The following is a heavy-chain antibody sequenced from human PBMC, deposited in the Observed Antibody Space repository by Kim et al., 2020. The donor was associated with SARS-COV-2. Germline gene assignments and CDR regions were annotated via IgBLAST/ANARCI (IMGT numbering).Heavy chain of an antibody. V-gene: IGHV3-48*02. D-gene: IGHD6-19*01. CDR2: ISSDGSTI. CDR1: GFTFSSYN. J-gene: IGHJ4*02. CDR3: ARPSHSGWYPLKY. Sequence: GGSLRLSCAASGFTFSSYNMNWVRQAPGKGPEWISYISSDGSTIYYADSVMGRFTVSRDNAHNSLFLQMNHLRHEDTAVYYCARPSHSGWYPLKYWGQGT.